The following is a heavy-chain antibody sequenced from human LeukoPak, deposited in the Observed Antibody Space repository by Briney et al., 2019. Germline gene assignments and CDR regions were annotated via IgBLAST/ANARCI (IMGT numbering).Heavy chain of an antibody. CDR2: IVVGSGNT. V-gene: IGHV1-58*02. J-gene: IGHJ5*02. Sequence: ASVKVSCKASGFTFTSSAMQWVRQARGQRLEWIGWIVVGSGNTNYAQKFQERVTITRDMSTSTAYMELSSLRSEDTAVYYCARGERPYAGHSDPWGQGTLVTVSS. CDR1: GFTFTSSA. CDR3: ARGERPYAGHSDP. D-gene: IGHD3-10*01.